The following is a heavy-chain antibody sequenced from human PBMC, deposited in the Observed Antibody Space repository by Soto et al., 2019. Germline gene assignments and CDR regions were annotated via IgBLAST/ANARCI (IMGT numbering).Heavy chain of an antibody. CDR1: GFTFSSYG. J-gene: IGHJ6*02. D-gene: IGHD3-3*01. V-gene: IGHV3-30*18. Sequence: GGSLRLSCAASGFTFSSYGMHWVRQAPGKGLEWVAVISYDGSNKYYADSVKGRFTISRDNSKNTLYLQMNSLRAEDTAVYYCAKDWTITIFGVVTNYGMDVWGQGTTVTVSS. CDR3: AKDWTITIFGVVTNYGMDV. CDR2: ISYDGSNK.